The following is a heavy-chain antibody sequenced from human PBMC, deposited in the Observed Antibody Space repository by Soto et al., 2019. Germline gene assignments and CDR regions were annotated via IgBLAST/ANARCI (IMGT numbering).Heavy chain of an antibody. V-gene: IGHV1-18*01. CDR3: AIGLVDDRSGYSHL. CDR2: SNGYTANT. D-gene: IGHD3-22*01. Sequence: GASVKVSCKASGYTFTSDGISWVRQAPGQGLEWMGWSNGYTANTNYAQKLQGRVTMNKDTSTSTAYPELRSLRSDDTAVSYCAIGLVDDRSGYSHLWGQGTLVTVSS. J-gene: IGHJ4*02. CDR1: GYTFTSDG.